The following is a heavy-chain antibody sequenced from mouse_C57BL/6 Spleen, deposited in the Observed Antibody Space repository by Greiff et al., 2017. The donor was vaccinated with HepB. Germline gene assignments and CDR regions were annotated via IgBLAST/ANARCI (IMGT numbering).Heavy chain of an antibody. J-gene: IGHJ1*03. CDR2: IYPGDGDT. D-gene: IGHD2-3*01. CDR1: GYAFSSYW. V-gene: IGHV1-80*01. CDR3: ARWGYDGYYARYFDV. Sequence: VQLQESGAELVKPGDSVKISCKASGYAFSSYWMNWVKQRPGKGLEWIGQIYPGDGDTNYNGKFTGKATLTADKSSSTAYMQRSSLTSEDSAVYVSARWGYDGYYARYFDVWGTGTTVTVSS.